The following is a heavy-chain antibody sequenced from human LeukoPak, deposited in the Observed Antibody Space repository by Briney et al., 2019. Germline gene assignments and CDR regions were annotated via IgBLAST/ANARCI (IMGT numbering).Heavy chain of an antibody. CDR2: INPSGGST. J-gene: IGHJ3*02. CDR3: ASQYYYDSSGYYPHGAFDI. CDR1: GYTFTSYY. Sequence: ASVKVSCKASGYTFTSYYMHWVRQAPGQGLEWMGIINPSGGSTSYAQKFQGRVTMTRDTSTSTVYMELSSLRSEDTAVYYCASQYYYDSSGYYPHGAFDIWGQGTMVTVAS. V-gene: IGHV1-46*01. D-gene: IGHD3-22*01.